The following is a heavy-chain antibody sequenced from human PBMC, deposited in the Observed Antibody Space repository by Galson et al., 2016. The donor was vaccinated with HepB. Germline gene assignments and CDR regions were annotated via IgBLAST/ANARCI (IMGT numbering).Heavy chain of an antibody. V-gene: IGHV3-7*01. Sequence: SLRLSCAGSGFTFSNYWMTWVRQAPGKGLEWVANIKQEGDEIYYVDSVKGRFTIFRENAENTVHLQMNSLRAEDTAVYYCARESDFDFWTGRNDYWGQGTLVTVAS. CDR1: GFTFSNYW. CDR2: IKQEGDEI. D-gene: IGHD3/OR15-3a*01. CDR3: ARESDFDFWTGRNDY. J-gene: IGHJ4*02.